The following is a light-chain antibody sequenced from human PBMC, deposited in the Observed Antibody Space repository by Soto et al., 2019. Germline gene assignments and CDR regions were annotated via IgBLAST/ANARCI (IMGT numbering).Light chain of an antibody. CDR3: HSYDRSLSGSV. Sequence: QSVLTQPPSVSGAPGQRVTISCSGGSSNIGAGYDVYWYQQLPETPPKLLIYGNNIRPSGVPDRFSGSKSGTSASLAIAGLQAEDEADYYCHSYDRSLSGSVFGGGTKVTVL. CDR1: SSNIGAGYD. CDR2: GNN. J-gene: IGLJ3*02. V-gene: IGLV1-40*01.